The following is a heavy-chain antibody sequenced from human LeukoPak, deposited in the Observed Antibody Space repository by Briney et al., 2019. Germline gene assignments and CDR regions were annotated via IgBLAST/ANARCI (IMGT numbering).Heavy chain of an antibody. Sequence: ASVNVSCTASGYTFTGYYMHWVRQAPGQGLEWIGWINPNSGGTNYAQKFQGRVTMTRDTSISTAYMELSRLRSDDTAVYYCARAWRYNFSPLDYWGQGTLVTVSS. CDR3: ARAWRYNFSPLDY. V-gene: IGHV1-2*02. CDR1: GYTFTGYY. J-gene: IGHJ4*02. D-gene: IGHD5-24*01. CDR2: INPNSGGT.